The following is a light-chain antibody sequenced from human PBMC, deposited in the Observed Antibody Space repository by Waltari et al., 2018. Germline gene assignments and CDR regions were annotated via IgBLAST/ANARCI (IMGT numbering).Light chain of an antibody. J-gene: IGLJ3*02. CDR3: NSDTGSSSWV. Sequence: QHPGKAPRGVFYDVGERPSGVSNRFSDSESGHMTYLTISGLQAEDEADYYCNSDTGSSSWVFGGVTKLTV. V-gene: IGLV2-14*03. CDR2: DVG.